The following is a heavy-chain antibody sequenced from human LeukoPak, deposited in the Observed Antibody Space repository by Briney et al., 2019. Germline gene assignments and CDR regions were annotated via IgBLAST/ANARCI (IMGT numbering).Heavy chain of an antibody. D-gene: IGHD6-13*01. Sequence: GRSLRLSCAASGFTFSSYAMHRVRQAPGKGLEWVAVISYDGSNKYYADSVKGRFTISRDNSKNTLYLQMNSLRAEDTAVYYCARVFGSSWYGSDYWGQGTLVTVSS. V-gene: IGHV3-30-3*01. CDR1: GFTFSSYA. CDR2: ISYDGSNK. J-gene: IGHJ4*02. CDR3: ARVFGSSWYGSDY.